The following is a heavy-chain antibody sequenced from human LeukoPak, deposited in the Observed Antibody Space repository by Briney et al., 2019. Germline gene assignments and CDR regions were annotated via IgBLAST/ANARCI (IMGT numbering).Heavy chain of an antibody. CDR2: INPSGGST. Sequence: ASVKVSCKASGYTFTSYYMHWVRQAPGQGLEWMGIINPSGGSTSYAQKFQGRVTMTRDMSTSTVCMELSSLRSEDTAVYYCARMWCSSTSCYYFDYWGQGTLVTVSS. D-gene: IGHD2-2*01. J-gene: IGHJ4*02. CDR3: ARMWCSSTSCYYFDY. CDR1: GYTFTSYY. V-gene: IGHV1-46*01.